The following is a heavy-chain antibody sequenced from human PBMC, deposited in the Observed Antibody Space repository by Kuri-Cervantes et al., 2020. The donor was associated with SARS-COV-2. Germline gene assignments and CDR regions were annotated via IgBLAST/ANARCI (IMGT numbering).Heavy chain of an antibody. CDR3: TTEGRGLLRGNYFDY. V-gene: IGHV3-53*01. CDR2: IYSSGST. Sequence: GESLKISCAASGFTVNSNYMSWVRQAPGKGLEWVSVIYSSGSTNYADSVKGRFTISRDNFKNTLYLQMSSLRAEDTAAYYCTTEGRGLLRGNYFDYWGQGTLVTVSS. CDR1: GFTVNSNY. D-gene: IGHD3-22*01. J-gene: IGHJ4*02.